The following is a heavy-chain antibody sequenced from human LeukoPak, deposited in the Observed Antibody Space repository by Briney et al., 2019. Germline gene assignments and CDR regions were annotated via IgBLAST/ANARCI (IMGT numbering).Heavy chain of an antibody. J-gene: IGHJ4*02. Sequence: ASVKVSCKASGYTFTGYYMHWVRQAPGQGLEWMGWIHPNSGGTNYAQKFQGRVTMTRDTSISTLYMELRRLRSDDTAVYYCARETYSGNYFGIGGYWGQGTLVTVSS. CDR3: ARETYSGNYFGIGGY. D-gene: IGHD1-26*01. V-gene: IGHV1-2*02. CDR2: IHPNSGGT. CDR1: GYTFTGYY.